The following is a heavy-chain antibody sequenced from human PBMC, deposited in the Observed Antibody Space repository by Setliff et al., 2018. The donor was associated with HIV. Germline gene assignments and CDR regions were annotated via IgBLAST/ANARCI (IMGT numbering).Heavy chain of an antibody. CDR1: GFTFNDAW. V-gene: IGHV3-15*01. J-gene: IGHJ4*02. CDR2: IKSKTDGGTT. CDR3: TSGASLLGAKEVFFDY. D-gene: IGHD1-26*01. Sequence: GGSLRLSCAASGFTFNDAWMTWVRQAPGKGLEWVGHIKSKTDGGTTDYGAPVKGRFTISRDDSKSTLYLQMNNLKSEDTAVYYCTSGASLLGAKEVFFDYWGQGALVTVSS.